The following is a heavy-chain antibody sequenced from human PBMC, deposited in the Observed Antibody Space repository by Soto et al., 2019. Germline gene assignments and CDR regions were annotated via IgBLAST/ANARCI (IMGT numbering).Heavy chain of an antibody. CDR1: GDSVSSNSAG. Sequence: QVQLQQSSPGLVKPSQALSLTCDISGDSVSSNSAGWIWIRQTPSRGLEWLGRTYYKSKWYYTYAASVKSRITVSPDTSKNQFSLQLTSVTPEDTAVYYCARGSWDDVSGHYYMDVWDKGTTVTVSS. V-gene: IGHV6-1*01. D-gene: IGHD1-1*01. J-gene: IGHJ6*03. CDR3: ARGSWDDVSGHYYMDV. CDR2: TYYKSKWYY.